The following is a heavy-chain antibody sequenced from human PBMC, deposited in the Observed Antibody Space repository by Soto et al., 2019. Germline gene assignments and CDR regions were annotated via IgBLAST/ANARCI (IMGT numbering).Heavy chain of an antibody. V-gene: IGHV3-30*18. CDR3: AKGHTLLWFGEDWFDP. CDR2: ISYDGSNK. D-gene: IGHD3-10*01. J-gene: IGHJ5*02. CDR1: GFTFSSYG. Sequence: QVQLVESGGGVVQPGRSLRLSCAASGFTFSSYGMHWVRQAPGKGLEWVAVISYDGSNKYHADSVKGRFTISRDNSKNTLYLQMNSLRAEDTAVYYCAKGHTLLWFGEDWFDPWGQGTLVTVSS.